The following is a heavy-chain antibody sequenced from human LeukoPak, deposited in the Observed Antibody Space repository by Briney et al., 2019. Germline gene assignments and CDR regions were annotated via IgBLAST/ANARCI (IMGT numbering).Heavy chain of an antibody. Sequence: GGSLRLSCAASGFALSSHWMTWVRQVPGRGPEWVANVNRDGSETYYLDSVKSRFTISKDNAKNSLYLQMNSLRAEDTALYHCARNNGMDVWGQGTTVIVSS. CDR1: GFALSSHW. J-gene: IGHJ6*02. V-gene: IGHV3-7*03. CDR3: ARNNGMDV. CDR2: VNRDGSET.